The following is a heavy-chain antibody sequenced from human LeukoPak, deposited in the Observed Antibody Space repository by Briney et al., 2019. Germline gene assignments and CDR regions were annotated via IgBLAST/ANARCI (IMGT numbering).Heavy chain of an antibody. CDR2: IFYTGST. CDR3: ARQAGAILRYHYGMDV. CDR1: DGSISTYY. V-gene: IGHV4-59*08. D-gene: IGHD2-2*01. J-gene: IGHJ6*02. Sequence: SETLSLTCTVSDGSISTYYWSWVRQPPGKGLEWIGYIFYTGSTNYNPSLKSRVTISVDTSTNQFSLRLGSVSAADTAVYYCARQAGAILRYHYGMDVWGQGTTVTVSS.